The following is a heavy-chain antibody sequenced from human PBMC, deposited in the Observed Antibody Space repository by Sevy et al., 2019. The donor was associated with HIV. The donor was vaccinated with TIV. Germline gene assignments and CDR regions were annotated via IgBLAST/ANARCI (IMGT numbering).Heavy chain of an antibody. J-gene: IGHJ4*02. CDR1: GFTFSSYV. D-gene: IGHD2-15*01. CDR3: AKLPFTHAGGPGFHY. Sequence: GGSLRLSCAASGFTFSSYVMSWVRQAPGGGLEWVSGIIGRGDSTYYADSVKGRFTISGDNSKNPLYLQMNGLRAEDTAGYYCAKLPFTHAGGPGFHYWGQGTLVTVSS. CDR2: IIGRGDST. V-gene: IGHV3-23*01.